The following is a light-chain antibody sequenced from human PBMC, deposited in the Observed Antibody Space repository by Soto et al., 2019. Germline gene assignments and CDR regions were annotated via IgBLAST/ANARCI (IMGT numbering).Light chain of an antibody. J-gene: IGKJ4*01. CDR1: QSVSSSY. CDR2: GAS. CDR3: QHFLTYPLT. V-gene: IGKV3-20*01. Sequence: EIVLTQSPGTLSLSPGERATLSCRASQSVSSSYLAWYQQKPGQAPRLLIYGASSRATGIPDRFSGSGSGTEFTLTISGLQADDFATYYCQHFLTYPLTFGGGTKVDI.